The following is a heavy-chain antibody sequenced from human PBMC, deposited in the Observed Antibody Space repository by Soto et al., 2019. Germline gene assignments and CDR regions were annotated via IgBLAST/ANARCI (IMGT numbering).Heavy chain of an antibody. CDR3: TRCPIDHNWFDP. J-gene: IGHJ5*02. CDR1: GSDITTYY. Sequence: SETLSLTCTVSGSDITTYYWSWLRQSPGKGLEWIGHIYDTGSTTYNPSLKSRVTISVDTSNKQFSLRLTSVTAADTAVYYCTRCPIDHNWFDPWGQGTLVTVSS. D-gene: IGHD3-9*01. CDR2: IYDTGST. V-gene: IGHV4-59*01.